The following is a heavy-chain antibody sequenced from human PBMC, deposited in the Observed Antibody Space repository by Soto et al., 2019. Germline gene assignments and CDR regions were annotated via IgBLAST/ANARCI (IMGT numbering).Heavy chain of an antibody. J-gene: IGHJ5*02. CDR3: AKGTEGVFS. V-gene: IGHV3-30*18. Sequence: QVQLVESGGGVVQPGRSLRLSCATSGFTFSSYGMQWVRQAPGKGLEWVALISYDGSNKYYADSMKGRFTISRDNSQNTLYLHMNSLTAEDTAVYYCAKGTEGVFSWGQGTLVTVSS. D-gene: IGHD3-16*01. CDR1: GFTFSSYG. CDR2: ISYDGSNK.